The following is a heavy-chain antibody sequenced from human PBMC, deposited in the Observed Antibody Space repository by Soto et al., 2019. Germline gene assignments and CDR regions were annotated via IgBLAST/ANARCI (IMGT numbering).Heavy chain of an antibody. J-gene: IGHJ6*03. CDR1: GFTFSSYS. Sequence: EVQLVESGGGLVKPGGSLRLSCAASGFTFSSYSMNWVRQAPGKGLEWVSSISSSSSYIYYADSVKGRFTISRDNAKNSLYTQMMSLRAEGTAVYYCARCLYDYGSGSDYPVYYYYYMDVWGKGTTVTVSS. V-gene: IGHV3-21*01. CDR2: ISSSSSYI. D-gene: IGHD3-10*01. CDR3: ARCLYDYGSGSDYPVYYYYYMDV.